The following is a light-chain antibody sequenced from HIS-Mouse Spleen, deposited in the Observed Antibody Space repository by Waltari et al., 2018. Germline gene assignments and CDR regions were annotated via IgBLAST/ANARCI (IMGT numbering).Light chain of an antibody. CDR3: CSYAGSKGWV. CDR2: EGS. J-gene: IGLJ3*02. V-gene: IGLV2-23*01. Sequence: QSALTQPASVSGSPGQSITISCTGTSSDVGSYNLVSWYQQHPGKAPKLMIYEGSKRPSGVLNRFSGSKSGNTASLTISGLQAEDEADYYCCSYAGSKGWVFGGGTKLTVL. CDR1: SSDVGSYNL.